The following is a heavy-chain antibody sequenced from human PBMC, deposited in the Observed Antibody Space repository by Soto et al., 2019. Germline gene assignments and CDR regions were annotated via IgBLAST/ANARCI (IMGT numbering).Heavy chain of an antibody. CDR1: SGSIFTTNW. J-gene: IGHJ3*01. CDR3: ARKPDVATAKVGGGYVFDV. CDR2: IYHSGSP. D-gene: IGHD3-16*01. V-gene: IGHV4-4*02. Sequence: QVQLQESGPGLVKPSGTLSLTCAASSGSIFTTNWWSWVRQSPGRGLQWIGDIYHSGSPKYNPSLKSPVSISIDKSTARFVLTPTSVTAADTAVYYCARKPDVATAKVGGGYVFDVWGQGTMVTVSS.